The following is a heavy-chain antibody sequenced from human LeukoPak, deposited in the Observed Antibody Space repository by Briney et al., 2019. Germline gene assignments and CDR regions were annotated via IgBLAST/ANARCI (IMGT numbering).Heavy chain of an antibody. CDR1: RFIFSNYY. D-gene: IGHD5-12*01. CDR3: ARAGTYSGYKVFDT. V-gene: IGHV3-11*01. CDR2: IGTDGSSE. Sequence: PGGSLRLSCAASRFIFSNYYMSWIRQTPGKGLEWIANIGTDGSSENYADSAKGRFTISRDNARNSLFLQTSSLRVEDTAVYFCARAGTYSGYKVFDTWGQGTLVTVAS. J-gene: IGHJ5*02.